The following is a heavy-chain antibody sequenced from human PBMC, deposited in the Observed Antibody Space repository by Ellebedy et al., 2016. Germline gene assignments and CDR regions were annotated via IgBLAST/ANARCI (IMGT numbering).Heavy chain of an antibody. Sequence: GESLKISCKGSGFTVTNNFMSWVRQAPGRGLEWVALIYSDGGTFYTDSVEGRFIISRDISKNTVDLEMSSLTAEDTAVYYCATAVKYYFGMDVWGQGTTVTVSS. CDR1: GFTVTNNF. D-gene: IGHD3-10*01. V-gene: IGHV3-66*01. CDR3: ATAVKYYFGMDV. J-gene: IGHJ6*02. CDR2: IYSDGGT.